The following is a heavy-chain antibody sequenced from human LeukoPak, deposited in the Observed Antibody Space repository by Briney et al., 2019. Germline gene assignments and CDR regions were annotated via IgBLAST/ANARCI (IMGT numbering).Heavy chain of an antibody. CDR2: IYYSGST. D-gene: IGHD5-12*01. J-gene: IGHJ4*02. CDR1: GGPISSISYY. Sequence: SETLSLTCTVSGGPISSISYYWGWIRQPPGNGLEGIGIIYYSGSTYYNPSLKSRVTISVDTSKNQFYLKLSSVTAADTAVYYCARRGVGVDTISAFDYWGQGTLVPVSS. V-gene: IGHV4-39*01. CDR3: ARRGVGVDTISAFDY.